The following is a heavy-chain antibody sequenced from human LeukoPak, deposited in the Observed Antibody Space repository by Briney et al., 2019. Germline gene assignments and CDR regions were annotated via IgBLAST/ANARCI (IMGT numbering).Heavy chain of an antibody. D-gene: IGHD3-22*01. CDR2: ISAYNGNT. CDR3: ARHSSDGSGYYHFQH. J-gene: IGHJ1*01. CDR1: GYTFTSYG. Sequence: ASVKVSCKASGYTFTSYGISWVRQAPGQGLEWMGWISAYNGNTNYAQKLQGRVTMTTDTSTSTAYMELRSLRSDDTAVYYCARHSSDGSGYYHFQHWGQGTLVTVSS. V-gene: IGHV1-18*01.